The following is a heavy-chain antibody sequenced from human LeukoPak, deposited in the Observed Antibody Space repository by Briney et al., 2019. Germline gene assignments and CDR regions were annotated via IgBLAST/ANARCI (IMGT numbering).Heavy chain of an antibody. D-gene: IGHD6-13*01. Sequence: SETLSLTCAVYGGSFSGYYWNWIRQPPGKGLEWIGEINHSGSTNYNPSLKSRVTISADTSKNQFSLKLSSVTAADTAVYYCARARYRLKYSSSWYGYWGQGTLVTVSS. CDR1: GGSFSGYY. J-gene: IGHJ4*02. CDR2: INHSGST. CDR3: ARARYRLKYSSSWYGY. V-gene: IGHV4-34*01.